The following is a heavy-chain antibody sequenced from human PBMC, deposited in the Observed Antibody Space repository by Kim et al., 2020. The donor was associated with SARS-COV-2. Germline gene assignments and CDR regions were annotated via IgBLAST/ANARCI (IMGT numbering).Heavy chain of an antibody. CDR1: GYTFTSYY. J-gene: IGHJ4*02. Sequence: ASVKVSCKASGYTFTSYYMHWVRQAPGQGLEWMGIINPSGGSTSYAQKFQGRVTMTRDTSTSTVYMELSSLRSEDTAVYYCARAVYSHSGYGYFDYWGQGTLVTVSS. CDR3: ARAVYSHSGYGYFDY. V-gene: IGHV1-46*01. CDR2: INPSGGST. D-gene: IGHD5-12*01.